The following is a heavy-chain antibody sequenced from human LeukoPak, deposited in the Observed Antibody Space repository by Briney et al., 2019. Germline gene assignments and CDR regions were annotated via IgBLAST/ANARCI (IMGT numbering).Heavy chain of an antibody. V-gene: IGHV3-72*01. CDR2: SRDKANSYST. CDR3: APLSPID. J-gene: IGHJ4*02. D-gene: IGHD2-21*01. CDR1: GFTLSDHY. Sequence: GGSLRLSCGAAGFTLSDHYMDWVRQDPGKGLEWVGRSRDKANSYSTEYAASVKGRFTISRDDSKNSLYLQMNSLKTEDTAVYYCAPLSPIDWGQGTLVTVSS.